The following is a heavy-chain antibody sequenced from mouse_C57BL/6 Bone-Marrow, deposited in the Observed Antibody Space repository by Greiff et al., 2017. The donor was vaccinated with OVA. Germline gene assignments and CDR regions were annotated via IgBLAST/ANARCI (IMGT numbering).Heavy chain of an antibody. CDR2: ISNGGGST. D-gene: IGHD2-2*01. CDR1: GFTFSDYY. CDR3: ARQGYHPYWYFDV. Sequence: EVKLVESGGGLVQPGGSLKLSCAASGFTFSDYYMYWVRQTPEKRLEWVAYISNGGGSTYYPDTVKGRFTISRDNAKNTLYLQMSRLKSEDTASYYCARQGYHPYWYFDVWGTGTTVTVSS. V-gene: IGHV5-12*01. J-gene: IGHJ1*03.